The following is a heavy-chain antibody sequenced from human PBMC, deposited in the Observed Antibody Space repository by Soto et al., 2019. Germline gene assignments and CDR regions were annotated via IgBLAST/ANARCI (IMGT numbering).Heavy chain of an antibody. D-gene: IGHD5-18*01. V-gene: IGHV1-69*13. Sequence: GASVKVSCKASGGTFSSYAISWVRQAPGQGLEWMGGIIPIFGTANYAQKFQGRVTITADESTSTAYTELSSLRSEDTAVYYCAREAMGTYGMDVWGQGTTVTVSS. CDR1: GGTFSSYA. CDR3: AREAMGTYGMDV. J-gene: IGHJ6*02. CDR2: IIPIFGTA.